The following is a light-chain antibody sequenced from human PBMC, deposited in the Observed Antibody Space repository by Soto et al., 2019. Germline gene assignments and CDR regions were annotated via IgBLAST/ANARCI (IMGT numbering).Light chain of an antibody. CDR1: SSDIGAYDL. V-gene: IGLV2-14*03. Sequence: QSALTQPASVSGSPGQSITISCSGTSSDIGAYDLVSWYQQHPGRAPKLIIYEVSHRFSGLSYRFSGSKSGNTASLTISALQAEHEGDYHCTSFAPCRIYVFGSGTKVTV. J-gene: IGLJ1*01. CDR3: TSFAPCRIYV. CDR2: EVS.